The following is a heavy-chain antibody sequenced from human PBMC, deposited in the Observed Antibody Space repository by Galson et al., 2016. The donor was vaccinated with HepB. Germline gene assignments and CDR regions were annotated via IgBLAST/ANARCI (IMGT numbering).Heavy chain of an antibody. V-gene: IGHV4-31*03. D-gene: IGHD1-26*01. CDR2: IYYSGSN. CDR3: AREVWDAWHFDL. CDR1: GGSFSSSGYY. J-gene: IGHJ2*01. Sequence: TLSLTCTVFGGSFSSSGYYWSWIREHPGKGLEWIGNIYYSGSNYYNPSLKSRVTISVDTSKNQFSLKLNSVIAADTAVYYCAREVWDAWHFDLWGRGTPVTVSS.